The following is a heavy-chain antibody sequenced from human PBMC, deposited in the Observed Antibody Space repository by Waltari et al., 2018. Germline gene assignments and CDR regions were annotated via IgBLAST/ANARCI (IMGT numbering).Heavy chain of an antibody. CDR1: GGTFSSYA. Sequence: QVQLVQSGAEVKKPGSSVKVSCKASGGTFSSYAISWVRQAPGQGLEWMGGIIPIFGTANYAQKFQGRVTITTDESTSTAYMELSSLRSEDTAVYYCARVLGYSNRPGYYGMDVWGQGTTVTVSS. D-gene: IGHD4-4*01. V-gene: IGHV1-69*05. J-gene: IGHJ6*02. CDR2: IIPIFGTA. CDR3: ARVLGYSNRPGYYGMDV.